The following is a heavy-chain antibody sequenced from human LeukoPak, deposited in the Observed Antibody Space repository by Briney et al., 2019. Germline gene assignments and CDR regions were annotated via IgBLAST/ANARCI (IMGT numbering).Heavy chain of an antibody. CDR3: AKPQINQLLRSWFDP. D-gene: IGHD2-2*01. V-gene: IGHV3-23*01. CDR2: ISGSGGST. CDR1: GFTFSSYA. J-gene: IGHJ5*02. Sequence: GGSLRLSCAASGFTFSSYAMSWVRQAPGKGLEWVSAISGSGGSTYYADSVKGRFTISRDNSKNTLYLQMNSLRAEDTAVYYCAKPQINQLLRSWFDPWGQGTLVTVSS.